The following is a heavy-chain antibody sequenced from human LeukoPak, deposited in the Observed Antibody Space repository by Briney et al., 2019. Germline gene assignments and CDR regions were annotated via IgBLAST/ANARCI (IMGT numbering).Heavy chain of an antibody. J-gene: IGHJ4*02. CDR1: GFTVSTYE. D-gene: IGHD3-22*01. Sequence: GGSLRLSCAASGFTVSTYEMNWVRQAPGKGLEWVAVISYDGSNKYYADSVKGRFTISRDNSKNTLYLQMNSLRAEDTAVYYCARDQHYYDSSGYYPIYWGQGTLVTVSS. CDR2: ISYDGSNK. CDR3: ARDQHYYDSSGYYPIY. V-gene: IGHV3-30*03.